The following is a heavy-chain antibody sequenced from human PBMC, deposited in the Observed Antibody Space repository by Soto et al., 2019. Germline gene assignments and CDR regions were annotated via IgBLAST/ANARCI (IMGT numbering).Heavy chain of an antibody. CDR1: GFTFSSYG. J-gene: IGHJ6*04. Sequence: GGSLRLSCAASGFTFSSYGMHWVRQAPGKGLEWVAVIWYDGSNKYYADSVKGRFTISRDNSMNTLYLQMNSLRAEDTAVYYCASQYSSSSPFNVWGKGTTVTVSS. CDR3: ASQYSSSSPFNV. CDR2: IWYDGSNK. V-gene: IGHV3-33*01. D-gene: IGHD6-6*01.